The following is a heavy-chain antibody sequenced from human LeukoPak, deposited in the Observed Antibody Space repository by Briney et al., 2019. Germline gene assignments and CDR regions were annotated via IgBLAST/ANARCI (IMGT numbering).Heavy chain of an antibody. Sequence: GGSLRLSCAASRFTFSSYWMSWVRQAPGKGLEWVANIKQDGSEKYYVDSVKGRFTISRDNAKNSLYLQMNSLRAEDTAVYYCARVSGNYYRWFDSWGQGTLVTVSS. CDR2: IKQDGSEK. V-gene: IGHV3-7*03. D-gene: IGHD1-26*01. CDR1: RFTFSSYW. CDR3: ARVSGNYYRWFDS. J-gene: IGHJ5*01.